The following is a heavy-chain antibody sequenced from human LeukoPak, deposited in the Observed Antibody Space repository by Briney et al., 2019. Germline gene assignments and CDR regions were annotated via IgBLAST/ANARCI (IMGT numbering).Heavy chain of an antibody. CDR2: IHSSGST. CDR3: ARDIREVGESHYFDY. J-gene: IGHJ4*02. CDR1: GFSITTYY. Sequence: SETLSLTCTVSGFSITTYYWSLIRQSPGNGLEWIGLIHSSGSTTYNPSLKSRVTISVDTSKNQFSLHLSSVTAADTAVYYCARDIREVGESHYFDYWGQGTLVTVTS. V-gene: IGHV4-59*01. D-gene: IGHD1-26*01.